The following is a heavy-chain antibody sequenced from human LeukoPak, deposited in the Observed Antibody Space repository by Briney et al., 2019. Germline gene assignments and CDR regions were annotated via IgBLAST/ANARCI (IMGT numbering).Heavy chain of an antibody. D-gene: IGHD3-22*01. CDR2: IYYSGST. J-gene: IGHJ4*02. V-gene: IGHV4-59*08. Sequence: SETLSLTCTVSGGSISSYYWSWIRQPPGKGLEWIGYIYYSGSTNYNPSLKSRVTISVDTSKNQFSLKLSSVTAADTAVYYCARHSTSDSGGSLPFDSWGQETLVTVSS. CDR3: ARHSTSDSGGSLPFDS. CDR1: GGSISSYY.